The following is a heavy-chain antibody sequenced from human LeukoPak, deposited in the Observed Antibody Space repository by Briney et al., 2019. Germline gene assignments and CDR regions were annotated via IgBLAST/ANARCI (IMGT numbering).Heavy chain of an antibody. CDR2: IYYSGST. J-gene: IGHJ4*02. V-gene: IGHV4-59*01. Sequence: SETLSLTCTVSGGSISSYYWSWIRQPPGKGLEWIGYIYYSGSTNYNPSLKSRVTISVDTSKNQFSLKLSSVTAADTAVYYCASVDQASSFDYWGQGTLVTVSS. CDR1: GGSISSYY. CDR3: ASVDQASSFDY.